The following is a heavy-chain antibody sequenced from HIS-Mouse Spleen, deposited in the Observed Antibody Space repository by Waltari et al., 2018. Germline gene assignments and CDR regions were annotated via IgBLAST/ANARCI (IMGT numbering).Heavy chain of an antibody. CDR2: IYYSGST. CDR3: ARVLTIFGVVIMGGWFDP. CDR1: GGSISSYY. J-gene: IGHJ5*02. V-gene: IGHV4-59*01. D-gene: IGHD3-3*01. Sequence: QVQLQESGPGLVKPSETLSLTCTVSGGSISSYYWSWLRQPPGKGLEWIGYIYYSGSTNYNPSLKSRVTISVDTSKNQFSLKLSSVTAADTAVYYCARVLTIFGVVIMGGWFDPWGQGTLVTVSS.